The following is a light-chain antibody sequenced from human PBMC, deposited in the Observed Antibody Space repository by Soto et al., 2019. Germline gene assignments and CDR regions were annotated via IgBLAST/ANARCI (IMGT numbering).Light chain of an antibody. Sequence: EIVLTQSPGTLSLSPWEIATLSCRPRQRVSSNFLAWYQQKPGPAPRLLIYGACKRVTGIPDRFSGSGSGTDFTLTISRMEPEDFAVYYCQQYGSTPRSFGQGAMVEI. CDR3: QQYGSTPRS. J-gene: IGKJ1*01. CDR1: QRVSSNF. CDR2: GAC. V-gene: IGKV3-20*01.